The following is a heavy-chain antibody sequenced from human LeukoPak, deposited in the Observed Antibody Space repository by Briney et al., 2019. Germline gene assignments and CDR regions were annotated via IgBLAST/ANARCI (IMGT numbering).Heavy chain of an antibody. CDR3: ARAGVRYGGNSPTIYYFDY. V-gene: IGHV4-61*02. CDR1: GGSISSGSYY. D-gene: IGHD4-23*01. J-gene: IGHJ4*02. Sequence: SETLSLTCTVSGGSISSGSYYWSWIRQPAGKGLEWIGRIYTSGSTNYNPSLKSRVIISLDTSKNQFSLKLSSVTAADTAVYYCARAGVRYGGNSPTIYYFDYWGQGTLVTVSS. CDR2: IYTSGST.